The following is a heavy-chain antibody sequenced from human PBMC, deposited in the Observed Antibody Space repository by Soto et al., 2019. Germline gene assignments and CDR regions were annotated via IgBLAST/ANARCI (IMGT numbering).Heavy chain of an antibody. V-gene: IGHV3-23*01. J-gene: IGHJ4*02. CDR2: ISGSGGST. CDR1: GFTFSSYA. CDR3: ANDIEAPPYYFDY. D-gene: IGHD6-6*01. Sequence: GGSLRLSCVASGFTFSSYAMSWVRQAPGKGLEWVSAISGSGGSTYYADSVKGRFTISRDNYKNTLYLQMNSLRAEDTAVYYSANDIEAPPYYFDYWGQGTLVTVSS.